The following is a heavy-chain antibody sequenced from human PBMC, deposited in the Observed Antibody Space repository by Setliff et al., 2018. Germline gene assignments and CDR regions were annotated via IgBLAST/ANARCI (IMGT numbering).Heavy chain of an antibody. Sequence: GGSLRLSCAASGFSFSNYAMTWVRQAPGKGLEWVSAINSGGSSTYYADSVRGRFTISRDNARNSLYLEMNSLRADDTAVYYCARSGSYRVDYWGQGTLVTVSS. CDR2: INSGGSST. V-gene: IGHV3-23*01. J-gene: IGHJ4*02. D-gene: IGHD1-26*01. CDR3: ARSGSYRVDY. CDR1: GFSFSNYA.